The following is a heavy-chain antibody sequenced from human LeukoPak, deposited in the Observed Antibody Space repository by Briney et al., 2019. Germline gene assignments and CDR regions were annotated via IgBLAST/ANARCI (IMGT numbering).Heavy chain of an antibody. D-gene: IGHD3-10*01. J-gene: IGHJ4*02. CDR2: IHTSGST. CDR3: AGRYYSDPIRN. CDR1: GGSISSYY. V-gene: IGHV4-4*07. Sequence: PSETLFLTCTVSGGSISSYYWSWIRQPAGKGLEWIGRIHTSGSTNYNPSLKSRVTMSVDTSKNQFSLKLSSVTAAGTAVYYCAGRYYSDPIRNWGQGTLVTVSS.